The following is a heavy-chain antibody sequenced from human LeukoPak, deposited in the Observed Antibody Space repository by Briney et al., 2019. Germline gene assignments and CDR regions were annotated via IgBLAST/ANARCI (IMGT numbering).Heavy chain of an antibody. V-gene: IGHV3-11*04. CDR2: IRSSGGSI. CDR3: AREKNFGSWYRYFDL. Sequence: LSLTCTVSGGSISSGSYYWSWIRQAPGKGLELVSNIRSSGGSIYYADSVRGRFTISGDNAKNSLYLQMNSLRAEDTAVYYCAREKNFGSWYRYFDLWGRGTLVTVSS. CDR1: GGSISSGSYY. D-gene: IGHD6-13*01. J-gene: IGHJ2*01.